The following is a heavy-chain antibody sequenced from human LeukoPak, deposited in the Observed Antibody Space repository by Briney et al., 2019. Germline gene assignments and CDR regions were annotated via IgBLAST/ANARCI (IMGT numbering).Heavy chain of an antibody. J-gene: IGHJ6*03. CDR3: TRQGRVCSGGICYLPYYYYYYMDV. CDR1: GFIFSNYW. Sequence: GGSLRLSCAASGFIFSNYWMTWVRQAPGKGLEWVANIKQDGSEKYYVDSVKGRFTISRDNAKNSLNLQMNSLRAEDTAVYYCTRQGRVCSGGICYLPYYYYYYMDVWGKGTTVTVSS. V-gene: IGHV3-7*01. D-gene: IGHD2-15*01. CDR2: IKQDGSEK.